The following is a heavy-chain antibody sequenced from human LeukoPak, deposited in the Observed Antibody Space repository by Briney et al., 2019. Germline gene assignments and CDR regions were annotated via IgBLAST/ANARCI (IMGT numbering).Heavy chain of an antibody. CDR3: AKDVGNWNGNFDY. D-gene: IGHD1-20*01. CDR1: GFTFRSYT. J-gene: IGHJ4*02. CDR2: ISASDTYM. V-gene: IGHV3-21*04. Sequence: GGSLRLSCAASGFTFRSYTTIWVRQAPGKGLEWVSSISASDTYMFYADSVKGRFTISRDNSKNTLYLQMNSLRAADTAVYFCAKDVGNWNGNFDYWGQGTLVTVSS.